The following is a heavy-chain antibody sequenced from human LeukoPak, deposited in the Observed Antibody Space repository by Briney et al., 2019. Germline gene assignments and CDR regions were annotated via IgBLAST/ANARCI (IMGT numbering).Heavy chain of an antibody. CDR2: IYTSGST. CDR3: ARDQYDILTGVWYGMDV. V-gene: IGHV4-61*02. D-gene: IGHD3-9*01. CDR1: GGSISSGSYY. Sequence: PSQTLSLTCTVSGGSISSGSYYWSWIRQPAGKGLEWIGRIYTSGSTNYNPSLKSRVTISVDTSKNQFSLKLSSVTAADTAVYYCARDQYDILTGVWYGMDVWGKGTTVTVSS. J-gene: IGHJ6*04.